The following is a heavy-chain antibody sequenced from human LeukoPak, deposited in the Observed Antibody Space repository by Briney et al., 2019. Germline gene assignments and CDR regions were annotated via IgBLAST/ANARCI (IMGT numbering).Heavy chain of an antibody. CDR2: INHSGST. Sequence: SETLSLTCAVYGGSFSGYYLSWMRQPPGKGLEGIGEINHSGSTNYNPSLQSRITISVDPSKNQFSLTLSSVTAADTAVYHCARGVPAASVYVHHTPDWFDPWGQGTLATVYS. V-gene: IGHV4-34*01. D-gene: IGHD2-2*01. CDR3: ARGVPAASVYVHHTPDWFDP. CDR1: GGSFSGYY. J-gene: IGHJ5*02.